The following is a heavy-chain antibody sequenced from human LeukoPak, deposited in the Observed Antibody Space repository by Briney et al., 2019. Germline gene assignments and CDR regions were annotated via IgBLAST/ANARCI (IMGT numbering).Heavy chain of an antibody. J-gene: IGHJ3*02. CDR1: GFTFSSYG. Sequence: GGSLRLSCAASGFTFSSYGMHWVRQAPGKGLELVAVIWYAGSNKYYADSVKGRFTISRDNSKNTLYLQMNSLRAEDTAVYYCAKDKGIAAAGEAFDIWGQGTMVTVSS. D-gene: IGHD6-13*01. V-gene: IGHV3-33*06. CDR2: IWYAGSNK. CDR3: AKDKGIAAAGEAFDI.